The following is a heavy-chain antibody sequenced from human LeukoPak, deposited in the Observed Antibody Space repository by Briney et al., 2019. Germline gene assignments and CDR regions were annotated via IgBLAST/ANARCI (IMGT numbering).Heavy chain of an antibody. Sequence: PSETLSLTCTVSGGSTGPNYWSWIRQPPGKGLEWIGYIYKSGSPKYNPSLKSRVTMSVDTSKSQFSLKLTSVTAADTAVYYCARHYYDSSGSHYFDYWGQGTLVTVSS. J-gene: IGHJ4*02. D-gene: IGHD3-22*01. CDR3: ARHYYDSSGSHYFDY. CDR2: IYKSGSP. CDR1: GGSTGPNY. V-gene: IGHV4-59*01.